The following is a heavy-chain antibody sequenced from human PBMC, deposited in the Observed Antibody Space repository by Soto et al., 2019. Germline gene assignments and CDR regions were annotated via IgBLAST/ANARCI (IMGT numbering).Heavy chain of an antibody. J-gene: IGHJ6*02. CDR3: ARVAVGYSGSYYGYDMDV. D-gene: IGHD1-26*01. CDR2: IYYSGST. Sequence: SETLSLTCTVSGGSFSPNYWGWIRQPPGKGLDWIGNIYYSGSTYYNPSLKSRVAISVDTSKNQFSLKLSSVTAADTAVYFCARVAVGYSGSYYGYDMDVWGQGTTVTVSS. CDR1: GGSFSPNY. V-gene: IGHV4-39*01.